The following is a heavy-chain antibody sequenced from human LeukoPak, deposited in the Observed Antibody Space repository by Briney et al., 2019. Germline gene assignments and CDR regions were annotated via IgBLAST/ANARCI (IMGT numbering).Heavy chain of an antibody. CDR3: ARGDDSGYYDYFDY. Sequence: PGGSLRLSCAASGFTFRSSAMSWVRQAPGKGLEWVSTIYTGGNTYYAASVKGRFTISRDFSKNTVFLHMNSLRAEDTAMYYCARGDDSGYYDYFDYWGQGALVTVSS. D-gene: IGHD3-22*01. V-gene: IGHV3-53*01. CDR2: IYTGGNT. CDR1: GFTFRSSA. J-gene: IGHJ4*02.